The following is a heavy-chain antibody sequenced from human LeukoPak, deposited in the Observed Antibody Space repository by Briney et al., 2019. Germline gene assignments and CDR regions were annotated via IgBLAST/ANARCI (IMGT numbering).Heavy chain of an antibody. D-gene: IGHD3-10*01. CDR2: IYPGDSNT. CDR3: AKGVSGTYFGFDV. J-gene: IGHJ6*02. CDR1: GYSFTSYW. V-gene: IGHV5-51*01. Sequence: GESLKISCKGSGYSFTSYWIGWVRQMPGKGLEWMGIIYPGDSNTRYSPSFEGQVTISADKSIDTAYLQWNSLRASDTAIYYCAKGVSGTYFGFDVWSQGTTVTVSS.